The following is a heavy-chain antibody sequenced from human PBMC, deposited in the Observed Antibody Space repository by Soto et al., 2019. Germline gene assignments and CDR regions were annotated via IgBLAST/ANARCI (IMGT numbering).Heavy chain of an antibody. Sequence: GGSLRLSCAASGFTFSSYSMNWVRQAPGKGLEWVSSISSSSYIYYADSVKGRFTISGDNAKNSLYLQMNSLRAEDTAVYYCARDSPYCSSTSCYLDYWGQGTLVTFS. CDR2: ISSSSYI. CDR3: ARDSPYCSSTSCYLDY. J-gene: IGHJ4*02. CDR1: GFTFSSYS. V-gene: IGHV3-21*01. D-gene: IGHD2-2*01.